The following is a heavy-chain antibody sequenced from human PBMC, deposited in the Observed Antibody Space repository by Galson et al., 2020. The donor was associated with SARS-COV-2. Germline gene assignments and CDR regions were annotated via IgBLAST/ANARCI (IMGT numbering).Heavy chain of an antibody. CDR2: ISYDGSNK. Sequence: GESLKISCAASGFTFSSYAMHWVRQAPGKGLEWVAVISYDGSNKYYADSVKGRFTISRDNSKNTLYLQMNSLRAEDTAVYYCARDLLPTYGIDVWGQGTTVTVSS. CDR1: GFTFSSYA. D-gene: IGHD3-22*01. CDR3: ARDLLPTYGIDV. V-gene: IGHV3-30*04. J-gene: IGHJ6*02.